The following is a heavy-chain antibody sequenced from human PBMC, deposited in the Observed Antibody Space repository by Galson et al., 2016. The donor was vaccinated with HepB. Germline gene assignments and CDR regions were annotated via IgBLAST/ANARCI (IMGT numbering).Heavy chain of an antibody. CDR1: GFSFSTYN. V-gene: IGHV3-21*01. Sequence: SLRLSCAVSGFSFSTYNMNWVRQAPGKGLEWVSSINNSSIYIYYADSAKGRFTISRDNAKNSLYLQLNSLRAEDTAVYFCVGAPLVGQWLVPDAFDIWGQGTMVTVSS. J-gene: IGHJ3*02. CDR3: VGAPLVGQWLVPDAFDI. CDR2: INNSSIYI. D-gene: IGHD6-19*01.